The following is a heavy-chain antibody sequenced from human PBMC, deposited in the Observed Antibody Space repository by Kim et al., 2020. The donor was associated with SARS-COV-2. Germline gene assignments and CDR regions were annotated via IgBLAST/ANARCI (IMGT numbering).Heavy chain of an antibody. CDR2: IYYSGST. D-gene: IGHD2-21*02. CDR3: ARRVTRGAFDI. J-gene: IGHJ3*02. CDR1: GGSISSYY. V-gene: IGHV4-59*01. Sequence: SETLSLTFTVSGGSISSYYWSWIRQPPGKGLEWIGYIYYSGSTNYNPSLKSRVTISVDTSKNQFSLKLSSVTAADTAVYYCARRVTRGAFDIWGQGTMVTV.